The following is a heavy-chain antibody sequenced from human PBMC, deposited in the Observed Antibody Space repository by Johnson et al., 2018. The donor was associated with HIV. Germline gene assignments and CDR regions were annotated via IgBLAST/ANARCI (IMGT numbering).Heavy chain of an antibody. CDR3: AKVAVATAAGGVALDV. Sequence: VQLVESGGGLVKPGGSLRLSCAASGFTFTNAWMNWVRQAPGKGLEWVGRINSDGSSTSYADSVKGRFTISRDNAKNTLYLQMNSLRVEDTAVYHCAKVAVATAAGGVALDVWGPGTMVTVSS. CDR2: INSDGSST. D-gene: IGHD6-19*01. J-gene: IGHJ3*01. CDR1: GFTFTNAW. V-gene: IGHV3-74*02.